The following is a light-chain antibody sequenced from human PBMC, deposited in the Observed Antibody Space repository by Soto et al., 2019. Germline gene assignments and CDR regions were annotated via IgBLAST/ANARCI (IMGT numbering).Light chain of an antibody. CDR1: SSDVGGYNY. J-gene: IGLJ2*01. V-gene: IGLV2-14*01. Sequence: QSALTQAASVSGSPGQSITISCTGTSSDVGGYNYVSWYQQHPGKAPKVIIYDVSNRPSGVSNRFSGSKSGNTASLTISGLQAEDEADYYCSSYTTSSSRVFGGGTKLTVL. CDR3: SSYTTSSSRV. CDR2: DVS.